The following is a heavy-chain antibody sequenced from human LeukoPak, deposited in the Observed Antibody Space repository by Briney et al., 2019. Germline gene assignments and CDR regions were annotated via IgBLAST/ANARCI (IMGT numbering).Heavy chain of an antibody. V-gene: IGHV1-69*04. CDR2: IIPILGIA. D-gene: IGHD4-4*01. J-gene: IGHJ6*02. CDR1: GGTFSSYA. CDR3: ARGPDYSNYPYYYYAMDV. Sequence: SVKVSCKASGGTFSSYAISWVRQAPGQGLEWMGRIIPILGIANYAQKFQGRVTMTRSTSISTAYMELSSLTSEDTAVYYCARGPDYSNYPYYYYAMDVWGQGTTVTVSS.